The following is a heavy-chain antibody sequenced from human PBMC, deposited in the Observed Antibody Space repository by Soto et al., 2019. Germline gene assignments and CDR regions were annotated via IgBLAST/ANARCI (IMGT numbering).Heavy chain of an antibody. D-gene: IGHD5-18*01. CDR1: GFTFSSYG. Sequence: PGGSLRLSCAASGFTFSSYGMHWVRQAPGKGLEWVAVISYDGSNKCYADSVKGRFTIARDNSKNTLFLHMSSLRAEDTAVYYCARDDMMPPNPPVSGDTIPLYGMDVWGQGTTVTVSS. CDR3: ARDDMMPPNPPVSGDTIPLYGMDV. CDR2: ISYDGSNK. J-gene: IGHJ6*02. V-gene: IGHV3-30*03.